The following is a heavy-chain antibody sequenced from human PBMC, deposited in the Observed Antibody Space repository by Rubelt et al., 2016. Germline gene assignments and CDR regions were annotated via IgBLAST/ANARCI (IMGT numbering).Heavy chain of an antibody. D-gene: IGHD2-15*01. CDR2: INAGNGNT. Sequence: QVQLVQSGAEVKKPGASVKVSCKASGYTFTSYGISWVRQAPGQRLEWVGWINAGNGNTKYSQKFQGRVPITRNHTASKAYMELSSLRSEDTAVYYCARGDIVVVVAASNPLDYWGQGTLVTVSS. J-gene: IGHJ4*02. CDR1: GYTFTSYG. CDR3: ARGDIVVVVAASNPLDY. V-gene: IGHV1-3*01.